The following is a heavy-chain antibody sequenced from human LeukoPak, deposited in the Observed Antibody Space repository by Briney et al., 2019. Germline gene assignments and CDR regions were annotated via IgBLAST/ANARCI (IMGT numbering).Heavy chain of an antibody. CDR1: GCTFTGYY. D-gene: IGHD2-15*01. CDR3: ARVVVELDAFDI. Sequence: ASVKVSCKASGCTFTGYYIHWVRQAPGQGLEWMGWINPNCGGTNYAQKFQGRVTVTRDTSISTAYMELRSLRSDDTAVYYCARVVVELDAFDIRGQGTMVTVSS. V-gene: IGHV1-2*02. CDR2: INPNCGGT. J-gene: IGHJ3*02.